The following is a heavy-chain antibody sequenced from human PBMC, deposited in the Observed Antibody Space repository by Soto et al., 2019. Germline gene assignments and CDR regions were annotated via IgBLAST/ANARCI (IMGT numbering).Heavy chain of an antibody. D-gene: IGHD3-10*01. CDR2: IIPIFGTA. J-gene: IGHJ5*02. Sequence: ASVKVSCKASGGTFSSYAISWVRQAPGQGLEWMGGIIPIFGTANYAQKFQGRVTITADESTSTAYMELSSLRSEDTAVYYCARLDYYGSGSYNWFDPWGQGTLVTVSS. V-gene: IGHV1-69*13. CDR1: GGTFSSYA. CDR3: ARLDYYGSGSYNWFDP.